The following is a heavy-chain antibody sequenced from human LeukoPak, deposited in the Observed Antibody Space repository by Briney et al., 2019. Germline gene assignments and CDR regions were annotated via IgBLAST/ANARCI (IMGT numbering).Heavy chain of an antibody. CDR2: ISSSSSTI. J-gene: IGHJ3*01. CDR3: AKPLDPATFMGYDV. CDR1: GFTFRSYE. V-gene: IGHV3-48*03. Sequence: PGGSLRLSCAASGFTFRSYEMNWVRQAPGKGLEWVSYISSSSSTIYYSDSLKGRFTISRDNAKNSLYLQMNSLRPEDTAVYYCAKPLDPATFMGYDVWGQGTMVTVSS. D-gene: IGHD5-24*01.